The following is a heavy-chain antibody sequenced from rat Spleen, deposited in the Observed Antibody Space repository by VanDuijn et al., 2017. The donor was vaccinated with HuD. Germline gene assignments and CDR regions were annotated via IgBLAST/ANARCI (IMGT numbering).Heavy chain of an antibody. D-gene: IGHD1-11*01. J-gene: IGHJ3*01. CDR1: GFTFSDYY. Sequence: EVQLVESDGGLVQPRRSLKLSCAASGFTFSDYYMAWVRQAPTKGLEWVATISYDGSTTYYPDSLKGRFTISRDNAKSTLYLQMNSLRSEDTATYYCTRDQYGGSAYNWFDYWGQGILVTVSS. CDR3: TRDQYGGSAYNWFDY. V-gene: IGHV5-29*01. CDR2: ISYDGSTT.